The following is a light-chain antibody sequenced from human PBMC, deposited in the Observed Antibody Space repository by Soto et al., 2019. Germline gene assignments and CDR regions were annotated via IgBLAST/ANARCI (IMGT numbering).Light chain of an antibody. Sequence: EIVMTQSPATLSVSPGERATLSCRASQGIGSTLAWYQQKPGQTPRLLIYDAYIRATGVPARFSASGSGTEFTLTINSLQPEDFATYYCQQTYGALTWTFGQGTKVEIK. J-gene: IGKJ1*01. V-gene: IGKV3-15*01. CDR3: QQTYGALTWT. CDR1: QGIGST. CDR2: DAY.